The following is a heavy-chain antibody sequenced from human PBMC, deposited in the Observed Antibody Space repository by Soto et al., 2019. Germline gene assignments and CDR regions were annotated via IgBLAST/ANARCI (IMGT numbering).Heavy chain of an antibody. J-gene: IGHJ4*02. CDR1: GFSLSTSGVG. Sequence: VSGPTLVNPTQTLTLTCTFSGFSLSTSGVGVGWIRQPPGKALEWLALIYWNDDKRYSPSLKSRLTITKDTSKNQVVLTMTNMDPVDTATYYCAHSEFLEVYAPHLDYFDYWGQGTLVTVSS. CDR3: AHSEFLEVYAPHLDYFDY. D-gene: IGHD2-8*01. CDR2: IYWNDDK. V-gene: IGHV2-5*01.